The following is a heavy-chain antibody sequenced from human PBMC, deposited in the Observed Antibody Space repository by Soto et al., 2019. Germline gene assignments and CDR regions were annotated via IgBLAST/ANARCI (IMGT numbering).Heavy chain of an antibody. D-gene: IGHD2-2*01. CDR2: TYYRSKWYN. Sequence: QTLSLTCAVSGDSVSSNSAALNWIRQSPSRGLEWLGRTYYRSKWYNDYAVSVKSRITINPDTSKNQFSLQLNSVTPEDTAVYYCARDLVVPAAMVLGWFDPWGQGTLVTVSS. CDR1: GDSVSSNSAA. V-gene: IGHV6-1*01. J-gene: IGHJ5*02. CDR3: ARDLVVPAAMVLGWFDP.